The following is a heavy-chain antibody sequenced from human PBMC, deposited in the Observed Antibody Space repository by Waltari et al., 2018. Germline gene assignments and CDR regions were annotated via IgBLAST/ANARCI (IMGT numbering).Heavy chain of an antibody. CDR2: IYPGDSDT. Sequence: EVQLVQSGAEVKKPGESLKIPCKGSGYSFTSYWIGWVRQMPGQGLEWMGVIYPGDSDTRYSTSYQGQVTISADKSISTAYLQWSSLKASDTAMYYCARAPTVTTAIYYYYGMDVWGQGTTVTVSS. CDR3: ARAPTVTTAIYYYYGMDV. D-gene: IGHD4-4*01. CDR1: GYSFTSYW. V-gene: IGHV5-51*01. J-gene: IGHJ6*02.